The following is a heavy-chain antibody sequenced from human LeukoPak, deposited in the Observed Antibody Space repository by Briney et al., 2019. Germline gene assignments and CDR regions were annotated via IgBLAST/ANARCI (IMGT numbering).Heavy chain of an antibody. CDR3: ARGFRDCSGGSCYSKGYYYYGMDV. CDR1: GGSISSNSYY. J-gene: IGHJ6*02. CDR2: IYYSGST. Sequence: SETLSLTCTVSGGSISSNSYYWGWIRQPPGKGLEWIGSIYYSGSTYYNPSLKSRVTISVDTSKNQFSLRLSSVTAADTAVYYCARGFRDCSGGSCYSKGYYYYGMDVWGQGTTVTVSS. V-gene: IGHV4-39*01. D-gene: IGHD2-15*01.